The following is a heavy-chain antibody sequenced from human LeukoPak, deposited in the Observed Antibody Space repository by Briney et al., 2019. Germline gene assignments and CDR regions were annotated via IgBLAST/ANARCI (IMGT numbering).Heavy chain of an antibody. J-gene: IGHJ3*02. V-gene: IGHV4-59*01. CDR1: GGSISSYY. Sequence: SETLSLTCTVSGGSISSYYWSWIRQPPGKGLEWIGYIYYSGSTNYNPSLKSRVTISVDTSKNQFSLKLSSVTAADTAVYYCAQSGYSYGLSDAFDIWGQGTMVTVSS. CDR3: AQSGYSYGLSDAFDI. CDR2: IYYSGST. D-gene: IGHD5-18*01.